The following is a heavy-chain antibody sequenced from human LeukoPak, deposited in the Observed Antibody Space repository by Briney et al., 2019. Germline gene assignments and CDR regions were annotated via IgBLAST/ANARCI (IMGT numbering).Heavy chain of an antibody. J-gene: IGHJ3*01. CDR2: VSGSGGST. Sequence: GGSLRLSCAASGFTFSRYAMSWVRQAPGKGLEWVSAVSGSGGSTYYADSVKGLFTISRDNSKNTLYLQMKSLRAEDTAVYYCAKRMIRGVNHDAFDLWGQGTMVTVSS. CDR3: AKRMIRGVNHDAFDL. CDR1: GFTFSRYA. V-gene: IGHV3-23*01. D-gene: IGHD3-10*01.